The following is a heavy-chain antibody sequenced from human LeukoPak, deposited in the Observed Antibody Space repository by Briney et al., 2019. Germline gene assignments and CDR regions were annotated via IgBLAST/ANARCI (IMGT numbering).Heavy chain of an antibody. CDR2: IRYDGSNK. J-gene: IGHJ4*02. CDR3: AKVLDSLNSSWRYYFDY. CDR1: GFTFSSYG. V-gene: IGHV3-30*02. Sequence: GGSLRLSCAASGFTFSSYGMHWVRQAPGKGLEWVAFIRYDGSNKYYADSVEGRFTISRGNSKNTLYLQMNSLRAEDTAVYYCAKVLDSLNSSWRYYFDYWGQGTLVTVSS. D-gene: IGHD6-13*01.